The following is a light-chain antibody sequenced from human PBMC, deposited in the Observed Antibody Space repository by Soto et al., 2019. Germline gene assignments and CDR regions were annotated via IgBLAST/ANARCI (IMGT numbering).Light chain of an antibody. CDR1: QTISSY. V-gene: IGKV1-39*01. CDR3: QQSYNTPS. Sequence: DIQMTQSPSSLSASVGDRVTITCRASQTISSYLNWYQQKPGKAPNLLIYAASSLRSGVPSKFSGSGSGTDFTLTISSLQPEHAATYYCQQSYNTPSFGQGTRLEIK. CDR2: AAS. J-gene: IGKJ5*01.